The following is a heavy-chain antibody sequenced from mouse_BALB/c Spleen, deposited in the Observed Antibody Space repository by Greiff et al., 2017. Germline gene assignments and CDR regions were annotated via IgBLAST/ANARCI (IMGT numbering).Heavy chain of an antibody. J-gene: IGHJ2*01. CDR1: GFNIKDYY. V-gene: IGHV14-4*02. CDR3: NAGGFDH. Sequence: EVQLQQSGAELVRSGASVKLSCTASGFNIKDYYMHWVKQRPEQGLEWIGCIDPENGDTEYAPKFQGKATMTADTSSNTAYLQLSSLTSEDTAVYYCNAGGFDHWGQGTTLPVSS. CDR2: IDPENGDT.